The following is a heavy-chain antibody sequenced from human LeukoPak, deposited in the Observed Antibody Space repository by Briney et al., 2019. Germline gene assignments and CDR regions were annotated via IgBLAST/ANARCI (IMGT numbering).Heavy chain of an antibody. D-gene: IGHD1-1*01. CDR3: ARAGPENLNWRYYIDF. Sequence: PSETLSLTCTVSGDSINKHFWSWLRQSPGKGLEWIGYTSHSGNTNYNPSLKSRVTISLDKSNNQFSLSLSCVTAADTAVYYCARAGPENLNWRYYIDFWGQGILVTVSS. CDR1: GDSINKHF. J-gene: IGHJ4*02. CDR2: TSHSGNT. V-gene: IGHV4-59*11.